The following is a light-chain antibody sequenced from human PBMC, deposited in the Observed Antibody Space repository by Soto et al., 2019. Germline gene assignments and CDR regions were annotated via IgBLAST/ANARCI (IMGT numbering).Light chain of an antibody. Sequence: EFVLTQSPGTLSLYPGERATLSCRAIQTVRNNYLAWYQQKPGQAPRLLIYGASTRATGIPARFSGSGSGTEFTLTISSLQSEDFAVYYCQQYNNWPPITFGQGTRLEI. J-gene: IGKJ5*01. CDR2: GAS. V-gene: IGKV3-15*01. CDR3: QQYNNWPPIT. CDR1: QTVRNN.